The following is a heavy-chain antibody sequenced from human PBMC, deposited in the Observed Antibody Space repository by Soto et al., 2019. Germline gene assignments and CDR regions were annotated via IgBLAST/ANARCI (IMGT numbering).Heavy chain of an antibody. J-gene: IGHJ4*02. CDR1: GFTFSSYG. V-gene: IGHV3-33*01. Sequence: QVQLVESGGGVVQPGRSPRLSCAASGFTFSSYGMHWVRQAPGKGLEWVAVIWYDGRNKYYADSVKGRFTISRDNSKNTLYLQMNSLRAEDTAVYYCARGRQQLAGFDYWGQGTLVTVSS. D-gene: IGHD6-13*01. CDR3: ARGRQQLAGFDY. CDR2: IWYDGRNK.